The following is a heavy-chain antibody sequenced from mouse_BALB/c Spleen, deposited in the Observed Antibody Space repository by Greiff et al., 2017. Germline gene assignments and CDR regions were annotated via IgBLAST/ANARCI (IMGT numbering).Heavy chain of an antibody. CDR3: ARGRSDYFDY. V-gene: IGHV2-9*02. CDR2: IWAGGST. D-gene: IGHD3-2*02. CDR1: GFSLTSYG. Sequence: VKLQESGPGLVAPSQSLSITCTVSGFSLTSYGVHWVRQPPGKGLEWLGVIWAGGSTNYNSALMSRLSISKDNSKSQVFLKMNSLQTDDTAMYYCARGRSDYFDYWGQGTTLTVSS. J-gene: IGHJ2*01.